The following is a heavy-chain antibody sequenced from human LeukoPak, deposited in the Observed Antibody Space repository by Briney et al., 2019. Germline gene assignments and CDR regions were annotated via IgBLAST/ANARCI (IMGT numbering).Heavy chain of an antibody. Sequence: GGSLRLSCAASGFTFSDYWMTWVRQAPGKGLEWVAKINLDGSEKYYLDSVKGRFIISRDNAKNSLFLQMNSLRAEDTAVYYCANFKRDYWGQGTLVTVSS. J-gene: IGHJ4*02. CDR2: INLDGSEK. V-gene: IGHV3-7*01. CDR3: ANFKRDY. CDR1: GFTFSDYW.